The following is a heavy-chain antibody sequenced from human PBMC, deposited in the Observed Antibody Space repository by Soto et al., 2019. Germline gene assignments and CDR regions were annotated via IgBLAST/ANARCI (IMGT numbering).Heavy chain of an antibody. CDR1: GGSISSGDYY. CDR2: IYYSGFT. Sequence: QVQLQESGPGLVKPSQTLSPTCTVSGGSISSGDYYWSWIRQPPGKGLEWIGYIYYSGFTYYNPSLNSRLTMSVDTSKNQFSLKLSSVIAADTAVYYCARSDNYVPFDHWGQGTLVTVSS. J-gene: IGHJ4*02. D-gene: IGHD4-4*01. V-gene: IGHV4-30-4*01. CDR3: ARSDNYVPFDH.